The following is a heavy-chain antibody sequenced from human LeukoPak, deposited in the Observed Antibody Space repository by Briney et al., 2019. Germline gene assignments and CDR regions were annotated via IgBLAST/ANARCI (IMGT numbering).Heavy chain of an antibody. CDR1: GFTLSSSA. D-gene: IGHD1-26*01. CDR3: AKGPTRGY. Sequence: GGSLRLSCAASGFTLSSSAMNWVRQAPGKGLEWVSVVSGSGSSDTYYADSVRGRFTISRDNSKNTLYLQMNSLRAEDTAIYYCAKGPTRGYWGQGNLISVSS. CDR2: VSGSGSSDT. V-gene: IGHV3-23*01. J-gene: IGHJ4*02.